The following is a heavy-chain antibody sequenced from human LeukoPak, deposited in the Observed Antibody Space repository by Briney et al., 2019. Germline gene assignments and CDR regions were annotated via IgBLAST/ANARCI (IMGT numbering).Heavy chain of an antibody. CDR3: ATAVAAGWFDP. CDR2: IKEDGSEK. J-gene: IGHJ5*02. V-gene: IGHV3-7*01. Sequence: GGSLRLSCAASGFTFSSYWMSWVRQAPGKGLEWVANIKEDGSEKYYVDSVKGRFTISRDNAENSLYLQMNNLRAEDTALYHCATAVAAGWFDPWGQGTLVTVSS. CDR1: GFTFSSYW. D-gene: IGHD6-13*01.